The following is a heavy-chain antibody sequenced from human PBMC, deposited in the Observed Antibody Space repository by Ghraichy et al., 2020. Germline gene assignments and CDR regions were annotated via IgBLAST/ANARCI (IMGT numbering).Heavy chain of an antibody. Sequence: GGSLRLSCAASGFTFSNAWMSWVRQAPGKGLEWVGRIKSKTDGGTTDYAAPVKGRFTISRDDSKNTLYLQMNSLKTEDTAVYYCTTDQRLQYYYYYYMDVWGKGTTVTVSS. CDR1: GFTFSNAW. J-gene: IGHJ6*03. CDR2: IKSKTDGGTT. CDR3: TTDQRLQYYYYYYMDV. D-gene: IGHD4-11*01. V-gene: IGHV3-15*01.